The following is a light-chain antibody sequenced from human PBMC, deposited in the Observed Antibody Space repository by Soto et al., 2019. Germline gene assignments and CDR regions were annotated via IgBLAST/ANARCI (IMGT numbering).Light chain of an antibody. Sequence: EIVLTQSPATLSLSPGERATLSCRASQSVSTYVAWYQQKPGQAPRLVLYHASNRATGIPARFSGSGSETDFTLTISSLEPEDFAVYYCQQRDNRPYTFGHGTRLEI. J-gene: IGKJ2*01. CDR2: HAS. V-gene: IGKV3-11*01. CDR3: QQRDNRPYT. CDR1: QSVSTY.